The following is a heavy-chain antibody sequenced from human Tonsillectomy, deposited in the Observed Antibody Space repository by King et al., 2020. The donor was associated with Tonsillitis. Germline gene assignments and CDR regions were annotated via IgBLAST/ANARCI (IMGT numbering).Heavy chain of an antibody. Sequence: QLQESGPGLVKPSGTLSLTCAVSGGPISSSNWWSWVRPPPGKGLEWFGEIYHSGSTNYNPSLQSRVTISVDKSKNQFSLKLSSVTAADTAVYYGARARGVANTLGYWGQGTLVTVSS. D-gene: IGHD2-15*01. J-gene: IGHJ4*02. CDR3: ARARGVANTLGY. CDR2: IYHSGST. CDR1: GGPISSSNW. V-gene: IGHV4-4*02.